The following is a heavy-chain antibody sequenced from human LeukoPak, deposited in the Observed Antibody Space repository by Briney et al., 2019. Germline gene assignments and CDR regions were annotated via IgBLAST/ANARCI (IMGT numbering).Heavy chain of an antibody. CDR2: IDNEGSST. CDR1: GFTFSSYW. J-gene: IGHJ4*02. D-gene: IGHD5-18*01. V-gene: IGHV3-74*01. Sequence: GGSLRLSCAASGFTFSSYWMHWVRQAPGKGLVWVSRIDNEGSSTSYADSVKGRFTISRDNAKNRLYVQMNSLRVEDTAVYYCASGSGLWSPDYWGQGTLVTVSS. CDR3: ASGSGLWSPDY.